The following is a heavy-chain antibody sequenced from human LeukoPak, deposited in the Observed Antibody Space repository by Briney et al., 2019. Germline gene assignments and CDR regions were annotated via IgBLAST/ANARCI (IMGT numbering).Heavy chain of an antibody. CDR3: ARHDPSARLKLDF. D-gene: IGHD2-2*01. CDR2: FDPTDAYT. CDR1: GYIFSTYW. Sequence: GESLQISCKVSGYIFSTYWISWGHQTPGQGLEWRGRFDPTDAYTTYGPYFQGHVTISADKSNRTAYLQWNSLKASDTAMYYCARHDPSARLKLDFWGQGTLVSVSS. J-gene: IGHJ4*02. V-gene: IGHV5-10-1*01.